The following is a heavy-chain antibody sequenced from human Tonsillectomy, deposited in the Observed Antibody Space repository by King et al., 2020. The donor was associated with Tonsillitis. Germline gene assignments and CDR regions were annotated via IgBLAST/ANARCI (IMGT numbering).Heavy chain of an antibody. Sequence: VQLVESGGGLVQPGGSLRLSCAASGFTFSSYSMNWVRQAPGKGREWVSYISSSSSTIYYADSVKGRFTISRDNAKNSLYLQMNSLRAEDTAVYYCARVPGDYGMDVWGQGTTVTVSS. CDR2: ISSSSSTI. V-gene: IGHV3-48*01. CDR3: ARVPGDYGMDV. D-gene: IGHD2-2*01. J-gene: IGHJ6*02. CDR1: GFTFSSYS.